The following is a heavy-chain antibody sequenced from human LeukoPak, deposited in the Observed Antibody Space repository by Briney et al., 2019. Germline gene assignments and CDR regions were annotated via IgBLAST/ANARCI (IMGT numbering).Heavy chain of an antibody. CDR1: GFTFGDYA. D-gene: IGHD3-22*01. Sequence: PGGSLRLSCTASGFTFGDYAMSWVRQAPGKGLEWVSSISSSSSYIYYADSVKGRFTISRDNAKNSLYLQMNSLRAEDTAVYYCARQEARNYYYEGLDYWGQGTLVTVSS. CDR3: ARQEARNYYYEGLDY. CDR2: ISSSSSYI. V-gene: IGHV3-21*01. J-gene: IGHJ4*02.